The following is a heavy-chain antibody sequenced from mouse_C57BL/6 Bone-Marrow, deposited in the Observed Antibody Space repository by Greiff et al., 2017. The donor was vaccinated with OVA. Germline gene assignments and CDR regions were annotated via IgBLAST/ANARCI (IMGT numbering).Heavy chain of an antibody. Sequence: ESGPGLVKPSQSLSLTCSVTGYSITSGYYWNRIRQFPGNKLEWMGYISYDGSNNYNPSLKNRISITRYTSKNQFFLKLNSVTTEDTATYYCARVTTGYWGQGTTLTVAS. J-gene: IGHJ2*01. CDR3: ARVTTGY. CDR2: ISYDGSN. D-gene: IGHD1-1*01. V-gene: IGHV3-6*01. CDR1: GYSITSGYY.